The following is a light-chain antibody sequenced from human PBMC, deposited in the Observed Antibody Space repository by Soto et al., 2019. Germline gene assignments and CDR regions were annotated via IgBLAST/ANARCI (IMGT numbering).Light chain of an antibody. Sequence: DLQMTQSPSSVSASVGDRVTITCRASQGISTWLAWYQQRPGKGPKLLIHSASSLQSGVPSRFRGLGSGTEFTLTITSLQPDDFATYFCQQANSPFTFGGGTKVEIK. CDR2: SAS. J-gene: IGKJ4*01. CDR1: QGISTW. CDR3: QQANSPFT. V-gene: IGKV1-12*01.